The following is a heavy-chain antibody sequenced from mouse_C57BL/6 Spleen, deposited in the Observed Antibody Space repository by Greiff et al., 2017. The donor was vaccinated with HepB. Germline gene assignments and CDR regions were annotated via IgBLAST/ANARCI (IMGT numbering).Heavy chain of an antibody. Sequence: QVQLQQPGAELVKPGASEKMSCKASGYTFTSYWITWVKQRPGQGLEWIGDIYPGSGSTNYNEKFKSKATLTVDTSSSTAYMQLSSLTSEDSAVYYCARRGPYYYAMDYWGQGTSVTVSS. CDR3: ARRGPYYYAMDY. V-gene: IGHV1-55*01. CDR2: IYPGSGST. J-gene: IGHJ4*01. CDR1: GYTFTSYW.